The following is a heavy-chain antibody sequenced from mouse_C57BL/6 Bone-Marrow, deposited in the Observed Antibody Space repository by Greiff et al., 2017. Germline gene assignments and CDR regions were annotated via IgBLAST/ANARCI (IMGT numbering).Heavy chain of an antibody. J-gene: IGHJ4*01. Sequence: QVQLQQSGAELARPGASVKLSCKASGYTFTSYGISWVKQRTGQGLEWIGAIYPRSGNTYYNEKFKGKATLTADKSSSTAYMELRSLTSEDSAVYFCARGYYGSSYYAMDYWGQGTSVTVSS. CDR2: IYPRSGNT. V-gene: IGHV1-81*01. D-gene: IGHD1-1*01. CDR3: ARGYYGSSYYAMDY. CDR1: GYTFTSYG.